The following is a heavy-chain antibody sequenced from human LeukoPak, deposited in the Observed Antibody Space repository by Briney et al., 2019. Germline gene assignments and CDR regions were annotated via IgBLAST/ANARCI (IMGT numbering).Heavy chain of an antibody. V-gene: IGHV4-4*01. J-gene: IGHJ5*02. D-gene: IGHD3-22*01. CDR1: GGSINRENW. Sequence: SSGLLSLTCAVSGGSINRENWWTRVRQPPGKGLEWIGEVYYTGHTHYNPSLQSRVTISVDKYKIQFSLDLSSVTAADTAGYCCAIHWEGQDSERSGYYPGWFDPWGQRSLVTVSS. CDR3: AIHWEGQDSERSGYYPGWFDP. CDR2: VYYTGHT.